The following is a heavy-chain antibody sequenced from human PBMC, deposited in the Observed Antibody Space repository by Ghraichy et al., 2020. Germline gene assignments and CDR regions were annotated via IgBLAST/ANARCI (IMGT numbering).Heavy chain of an antibody. Sequence: ASVKVSCKASGYSFTNYDINWVRQAPGQGLERMGWMNPNSGNTGYIQKFQGRVTMTRSTSMTTAYMALSRLTSEDTAVYYCARGGGHKYCTGGACYLYNWFDFWGQGTLVTVSS. V-gene: IGHV1-8*01. CDR2: MNPNSGNT. CDR3: ARGGGHKYCTGGACYLYNWFDF. J-gene: IGHJ5*01. D-gene: IGHD2-8*02. CDR1: GYSFTNYD.